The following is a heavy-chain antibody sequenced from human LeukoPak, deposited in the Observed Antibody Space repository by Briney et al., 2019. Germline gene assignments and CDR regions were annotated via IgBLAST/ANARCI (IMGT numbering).Heavy chain of an antibody. CDR1: GYTFTDHY. V-gene: IGHV1-2*02. J-gene: IGHJ5*02. CDR2: INPNSGGT. CDR3: ARADLRYFDWFIWRVWFDP. D-gene: IGHD3-9*01. Sequence: ASVKVSCKASGYTFTDHYMHWVRQAPGQGLGWMGWINPNSGGTNYAQKFQGRVTMTRDTSISTAYMELSRLRSDDTAVYYCARADLRYFDWFIWRVWFDPWGQGTLVTVSS.